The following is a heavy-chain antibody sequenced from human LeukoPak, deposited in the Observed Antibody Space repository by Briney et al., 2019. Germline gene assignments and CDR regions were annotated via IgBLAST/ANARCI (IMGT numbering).Heavy chain of an antibody. CDR1: GFTFSSYS. CDR3: AREDGRMIRYYYYYYMDV. Sequence: GGSLRLSCAASGFTFSSYSMNWVRQAPGKGLEWVSYISSSSSTIYYADSVKGRFTISRDNAKNSLYLQMNSLRAEDTAVYYFAREDGRMIRYYYYYYMDVWGKGTTVTVSS. CDR2: ISSSSSTI. V-gene: IGHV3-48*01. J-gene: IGHJ6*03. D-gene: IGHD3-22*01.